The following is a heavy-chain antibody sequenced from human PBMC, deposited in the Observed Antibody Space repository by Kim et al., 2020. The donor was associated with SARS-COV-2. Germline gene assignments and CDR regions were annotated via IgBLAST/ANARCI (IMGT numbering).Heavy chain of an antibody. CDR1: GFTFIDYS. J-gene: IGHJ6*02. CDR2: ISTSSTFV. D-gene: IGHD2-2*01. CDR3: VRETRDGMDV. V-gene: IGHV3-21*06. Sequence: GGSLRLSCEASGFTFIDYSMDWVRQAPGKGLEWVSSISTSSTFVSYADSVKGRLIVSRDNANNLLFLHMTSLRAEDTAVYYCVRETRDGMDVWGQGT.